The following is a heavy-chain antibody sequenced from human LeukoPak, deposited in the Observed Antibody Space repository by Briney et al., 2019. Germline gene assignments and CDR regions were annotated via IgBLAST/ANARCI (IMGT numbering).Heavy chain of an antibody. CDR3: ARDYLYAFDY. D-gene: IGHD2-2*01. CDR2: ISGSGNAI. V-gene: IGHV3-48*01. CDR1: GFSFSSYS. J-gene: IGHJ4*02. Sequence: GGSLRLSCAASGFSFSSYSMNWVRQAPGKGLEWVSYISGSGNAIHYTDSVKGRFTISRDNAKNALYLQMNSLGAEDTAVYFCARDYLYAFDYWGQGTLVTVSS.